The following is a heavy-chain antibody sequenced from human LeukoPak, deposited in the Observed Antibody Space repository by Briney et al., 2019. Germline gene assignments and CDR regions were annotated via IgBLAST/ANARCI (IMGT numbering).Heavy chain of an antibody. CDR1: GFTFSSVS. CDR2: ISSSSSTI. Sequence: TGGSLRLSCAASGFTFSSVSMSWVRQAPGKGLEWISYISSSSSTIYYADSVKGRFTTSRDNAKNSVYLQMNSLRAEDTAVYSCARARSGNYFDYWGQGTLVTVSS. CDR3: ARARSGNYFDY. J-gene: IGHJ4*02. D-gene: IGHD3-3*01. V-gene: IGHV3-48*01.